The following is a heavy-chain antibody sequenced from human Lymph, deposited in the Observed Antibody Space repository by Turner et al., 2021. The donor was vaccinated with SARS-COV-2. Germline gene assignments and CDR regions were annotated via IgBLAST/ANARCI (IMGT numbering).Heavy chain of an antibody. J-gene: IGHJ3*02. Sequence: HMQRLQSGAEVKEPGAAVEVSCKSSGFTFSSSAVQWVRQARGQRREWIGWVVVGSGNTNYAQKFQERVTITRDMSTSTAYMNLSSLRSEDTAVCYCAAPYCSGGTCSDGFDIWGQGTMVTVSS. CDR3: AAPYCSGGTCSDGFDI. CDR1: GFTFSSSA. V-gene: IGHV1-58*01. CDR2: VVVGSGNT. D-gene: IGHD2-15*01.